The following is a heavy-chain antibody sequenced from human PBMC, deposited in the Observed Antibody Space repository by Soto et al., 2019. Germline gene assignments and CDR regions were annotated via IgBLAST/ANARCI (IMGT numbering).Heavy chain of an antibody. CDR1: GGSISSYY. CDR2: IYYSGST. Sequence: QVQLQESGPGLVKPSETLSLTCTVSGGSISSYYWSWIRQPPGKGLEWIGYIYYSGSTNYNPSLKSRVTISVDTSKNQFSLKLSSVTAADTAVYYCAGTYGGNFCLDYWGQGTLVTVSS. V-gene: IGHV4-59*01. CDR3: AGTYGGNFCLDY. D-gene: IGHD4-17*01. J-gene: IGHJ4*02.